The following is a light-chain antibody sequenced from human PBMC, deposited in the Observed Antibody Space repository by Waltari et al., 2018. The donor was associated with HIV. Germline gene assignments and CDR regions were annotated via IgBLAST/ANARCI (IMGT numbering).Light chain of an antibody. V-gene: IGLV10-54*04. CDR3: SAWDSSLGAWV. CDR2: RNN. CDR1: SHNVGNQG. Sequence: QAGLTQPPSVSKDLRQTATLTCTGNSHNVGNQGATWLQHHQGHPPKLLSYRNNNRPSGIPERFSASRSRNTASLTITGLQPEDEADYYCSAWDSSLGAWVFGGGTKLTVL. J-gene: IGLJ3*02.